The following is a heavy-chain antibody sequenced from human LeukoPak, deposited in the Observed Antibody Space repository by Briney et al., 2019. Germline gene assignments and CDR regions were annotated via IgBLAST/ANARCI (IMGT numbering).Heavy chain of an antibody. J-gene: IGHJ6*03. CDR1: GFTFSGSA. Sequence: GGSLRLSCAASGFTFSGSAMHWVRQASGKGLEWVGRIRSKANSYATAYAASVKGRFTISRDDSKNTAYLQMNSLKTEDTAVYYCTRPGIAVAGTPYYYYMDVWGKGTTVTISS. D-gene: IGHD6-19*01. CDR3: TRPGIAVAGTPYYYYMDV. CDR2: IRSKANSYAT. V-gene: IGHV3-73*01.